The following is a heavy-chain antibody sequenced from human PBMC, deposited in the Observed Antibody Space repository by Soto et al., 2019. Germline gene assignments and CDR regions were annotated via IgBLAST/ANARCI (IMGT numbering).Heavy chain of an antibody. CDR1: SGSISSADYY. J-gene: IGHJ5*02. V-gene: IGHV4-30-4*01. D-gene: IGHD1-26*01. CDR3: ASGGSSNWFEP. CDR2: IYYTGSA. Sequence: SETLSLTCTVSSGSISSADYYWSWIRQPPGKGLEWIGYIYYTGSAYYNPSLKSRVTMSVDTSKNQFSLKVTSVTAADTAVYYCASGGSSNWFEPWGQGTLVTVS.